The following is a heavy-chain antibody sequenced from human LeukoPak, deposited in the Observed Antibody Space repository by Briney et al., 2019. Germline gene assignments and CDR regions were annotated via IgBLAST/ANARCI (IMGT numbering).Heavy chain of an antibody. CDR3: AAPPSRCSGTLGYYYMDV. V-gene: IGHV3-23*01. J-gene: IGHJ6*03. Sequence: GGSLRLSCAASGFTFSRFAMSWVRQAPGRGLEGVSGICGSGGSTYDADSVEGRFTISSDNTKNTLNLQMNSLRAQDTAVYYCAAPPSRCSGTLGYYYMDVWGTGTPVTVSS. CDR1: GFTFSRFA. D-gene: IGHD3-10*02. CDR2: ICGSGGST.